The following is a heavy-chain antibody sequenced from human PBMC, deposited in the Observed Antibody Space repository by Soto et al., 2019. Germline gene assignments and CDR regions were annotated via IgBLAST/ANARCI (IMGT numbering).Heavy chain of an antibody. CDR1: GGTFRTSA. Sequence: QVQLVQSGAEVKKPGSSVKVSCKTSGGTFRTSAISWVRQATGQGLEWMGGIMPVFPTPDYAQKFQGRVTITADESTVTAYMELSSLRSEDTAVYYCARDKDRQQLGGNYYYIMDVWGQGTTVTVSS. CDR2: IMPVFPTP. D-gene: IGHD3-3*02. CDR3: ARDKDRQQLGGNYYYIMDV. J-gene: IGHJ6*01. V-gene: IGHV1-69*12.